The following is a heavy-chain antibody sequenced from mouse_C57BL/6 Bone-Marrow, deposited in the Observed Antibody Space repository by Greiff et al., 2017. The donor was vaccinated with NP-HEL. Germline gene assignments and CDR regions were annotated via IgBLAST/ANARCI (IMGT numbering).Heavy chain of an antibody. V-gene: IGHV14-4*01. CDR3: TTPVVTTRAWFAY. D-gene: IGHD1-1*01. CDR1: GFNIKDDY. J-gene: IGHJ3*01. Sequence: VQLQQSGAELVRPGASVKLSCTASGFNIKDDYMHWVKPRPEQGLEWIGWIDPENGDTEYASKFQGKATITAYTSSNTAYLQLSSLTSEDTAVYYCTTPVVTTRAWFAYWGQGTLVTVSA. CDR2: IDPENGDT.